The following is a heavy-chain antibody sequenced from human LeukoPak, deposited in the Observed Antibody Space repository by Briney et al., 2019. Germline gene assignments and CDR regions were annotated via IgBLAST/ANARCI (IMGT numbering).Heavy chain of an antibody. J-gene: IGHJ4*02. CDR2: IYYSGNT. D-gene: IGHD3-10*01. Sequence: SETLSLTCTVSGGSISSYYWSWIRQPPGKGLEWIGYIYYSGNTNYNPSLKSRVTISVDTSNNQFSLKLSSVTAADTAVYYCARGGPMVRGKLGYWGQGTLVTVSS. V-gene: IGHV4-59*01. CDR3: ARGGPMVRGKLGY. CDR1: GGSISSYY.